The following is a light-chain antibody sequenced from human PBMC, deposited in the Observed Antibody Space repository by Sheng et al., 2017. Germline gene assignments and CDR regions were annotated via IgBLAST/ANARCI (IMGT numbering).Light chain of an antibody. CDR2: GAS. CDR1: RSINSY. V-gene: IGKV1-39*01. Sequence: DIQMTQSPSSLSASVGDRVTITCRASRSINSYFNWYQQKPGEAPKLLIFGASSLRSGVPSRFSGSASGTDYTLTISSLQPEDFATYYCQQYLNTPRTFGQGTKVEIK. CDR3: QQYLNTPRT. J-gene: IGKJ1*01.